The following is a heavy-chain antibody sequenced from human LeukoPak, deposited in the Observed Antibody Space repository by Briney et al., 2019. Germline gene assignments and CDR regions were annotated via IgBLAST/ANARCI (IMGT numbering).Heavy chain of an antibody. D-gene: IGHD2-15*01. CDR1: GYTFTSYY. J-gene: IGHJ4*02. CDR3: ARGSHRSHEPQRVEPPFDY. CDR2: INPSGGST. V-gene: IGHV1-46*01. Sequence: PGASVKVSCKASGYTFTSYYMHWVRQAPGQGLEWMGIINPSGGSTSYAQKFQGRVTMTRDTSTSTVYMELSSLRSEDTAVYYCARGSHRSHEPQRVEPPFDYWGQGTLVTVSS.